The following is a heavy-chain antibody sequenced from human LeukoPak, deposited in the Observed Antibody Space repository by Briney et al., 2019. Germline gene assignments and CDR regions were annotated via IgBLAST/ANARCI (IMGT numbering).Heavy chain of an antibody. CDR3: ARVFDGVDY. V-gene: IGHV4-59*12. Sequence: SETLSLTCTVSGGSISSYYWSWIRQPPGKGLEWIGCIYYSGSTNYNPSLKSRVTISVDTSKNQFSLKLSSVTAADTAVYYCARVFDGVDYWGQGTLVTVSS. J-gene: IGHJ4*02. CDR1: GGSISSYY. CDR2: IYYSGST. D-gene: IGHD2-8*01.